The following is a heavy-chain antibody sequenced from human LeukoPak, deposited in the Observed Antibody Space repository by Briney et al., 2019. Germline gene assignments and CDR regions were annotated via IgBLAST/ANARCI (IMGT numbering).Heavy chain of an antibody. CDR1: GFTFSSYW. CDR3: ARGPFSYCSSGSCFFDY. V-gene: IGHV3-7*01. CDR2: IKQDGSEK. Sequence: GGSLRLSCAASGFTFSSYWMSWVRQAPGKGLEWVANIKQDGSEKYYVDSVKGRFTISRDNAKNSLYLQMNSLRAEDTAVYYCARGPFSYCSSGSCFFDYRGQGTLVTVSS. D-gene: IGHD2-15*01. J-gene: IGHJ4*02.